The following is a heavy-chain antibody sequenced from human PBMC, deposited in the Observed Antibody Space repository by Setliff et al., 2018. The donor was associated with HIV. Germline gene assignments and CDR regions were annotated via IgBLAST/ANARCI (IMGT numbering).Heavy chain of an antibody. D-gene: IGHD3-22*01. J-gene: IGHJ3*02. CDR1: GYTFTSYW. CDR3: ARLAQYLDYSDTTNAFDI. Sequence: GESLKISCQGSGYTFTSYWIGWVRQMPGKGLEWMGVIAPSASDVRYSPSFQGQVTMSADKSINTAYLQWTSLKASDTAMYFCARLAQYLDYSDTTNAFDIWGQGTVVTVSS. CDR2: IAPSASDV. V-gene: IGHV5-51*01.